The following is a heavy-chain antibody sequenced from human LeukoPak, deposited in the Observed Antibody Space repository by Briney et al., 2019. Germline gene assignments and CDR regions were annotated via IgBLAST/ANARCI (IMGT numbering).Heavy chain of an antibody. CDR1: GFTFSSYG. J-gene: IGHJ5*02. CDR3: AKDRVGYCSGGSCYSEAYWFDP. V-gene: IGHV3-30*18. Sequence: GRSLRHSCAASGFTFSSYGMHWVRQAPGKGLEWVAVISYDGSNKYYADSVKGRFTISRDNSKNTLYLQMNSLRAEDTAVYYCAKDRVGYCSGGSCYSEAYWFDPWGQGTLVTVSS. CDR2: ISYDGSNK. D-gene: IGHD2-15*01.